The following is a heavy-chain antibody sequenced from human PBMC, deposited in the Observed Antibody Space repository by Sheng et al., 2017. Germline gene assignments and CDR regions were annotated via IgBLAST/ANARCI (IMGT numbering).Heavy chain of an antibody. D-gene: IGHD4-17*01. CDR1: GFTVTSNY. J-gene: IGHJ4*02. CDR3: ARDSPATNPGRTT. CDR2: IYGGGST. V-gene: IGHV3-53*01. Sequence: EVQLVESGGGLIQPGGSLRLSCAASGFTVTSNYMSWVRQTPGKGLEWVSVIYGGGSTYYADSVKGRFTISRDHSKNTLYLQMNSLRAEDTAVYYCARDSPATNPGRTTWGQGTLVTVSS.